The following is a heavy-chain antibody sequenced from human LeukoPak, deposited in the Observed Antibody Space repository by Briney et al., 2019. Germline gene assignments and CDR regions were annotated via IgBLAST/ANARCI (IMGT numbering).Heavy chain of an antibody. CDR2: ISSSSSYI. V-gene: IGHV3-21*04. J-gene: IGHJ3*02. CDR3: AKDYVTMVRGVADAFDI. D-gene: IGHD3-10*01. CDR1: GFTFSSYS. Sequence: GGSLRLSCAASGFTFSSYSMNWVRQAPGKGLEWVSSISSSSSYIYYADSVKGRFTISRDNSKNTLYLQMNSLRAEDTAVYYCAKDYVTMVRGVADAFDIWGQGTMVTVSS.